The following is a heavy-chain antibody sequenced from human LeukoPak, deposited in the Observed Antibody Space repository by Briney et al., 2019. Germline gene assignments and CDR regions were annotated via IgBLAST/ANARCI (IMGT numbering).Heavy chain of an antibody. CDR2: IIPIFGTA. Sequence: SVKVSCKASGGTFSSYAISWVRQAPGQGLEWMGGIIPIFGTANYAQKFQGRVTMTTDTSTSTAYMELRSLRSDDTAVYYCVYDGDYPDYWGQGTLVTVSS. D-gene: IGHD4-17*01. V-gene: IGHV1-69*05. J-gene: IGHJ4*02. CDR3: VYDGDYPDY. CDR1: GGTFSSYA.